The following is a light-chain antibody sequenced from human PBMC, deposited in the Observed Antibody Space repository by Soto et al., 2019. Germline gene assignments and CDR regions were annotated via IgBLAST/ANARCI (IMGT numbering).Light chain of an antibody. V-gene: IGKV1-39*01. CDR1: QSISDY. Sequence: DIQVTQSPASVSASVGDRGTITCRTSQSISDYLNWYQQXPGKARXLXXYGAHTLQSGVPTRFSGSGSGTDFTLTIRTLQPEDFANYYGQQNFRPPQVTFGGGTKVDIK. CDR3: QQNFRPPQVT. CDR2: GAH. J-gene: IGKJ4*01.